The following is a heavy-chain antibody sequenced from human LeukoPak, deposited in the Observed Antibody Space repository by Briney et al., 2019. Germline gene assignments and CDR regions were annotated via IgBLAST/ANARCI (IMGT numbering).Heavy chain of an antibody. CDR3: AGAYGSGSYSAFDI. D-gene: IGHD3-10*01. J-gene: IGHJ3*02. CDR1: GFTVSSNY. CDR2: IYSGGST. V-gene: IGHV3-66*02. Sequence: PGGSLRLSCAASGFTVSSNYMSWVCQAPGKGLEWVSVIYSGGSTYYADSVKGRFTISRDNSKNTLYLQMNSLRAEDTAVYYCAGAYGSGSYSAFDIWGQRTMVTVSS.